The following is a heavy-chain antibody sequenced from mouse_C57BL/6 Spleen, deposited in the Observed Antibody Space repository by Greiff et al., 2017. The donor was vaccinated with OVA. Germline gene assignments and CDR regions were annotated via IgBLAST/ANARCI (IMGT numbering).Heavy chain of an antibody. CDR2: INPSNGGT. V-gene: IGHV1-53*01. CDR3: ARTIYYDYDLYYFDY. D-gene: IGHD2-4*01. J-gene: IGHJ2*01. Sequence: QVQLQQPGTELVKPGASVKLSCKASGYTFTSYWMHWVKQRPGQGLEWIGNINPSNGGTNYNEKFKSKATLTVDKSSSTAYMQLSSLTSEDAAVYYCARTIYYDYDLYYFDYWGQGTTLTVSS. CDR1: GYTFTSYW.